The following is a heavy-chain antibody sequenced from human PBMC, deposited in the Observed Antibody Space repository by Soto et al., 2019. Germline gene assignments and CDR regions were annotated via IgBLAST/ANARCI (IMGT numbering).Heavy chain of an antibody. V-gene: IGHV6-1*01. CDR1: GDTVSSNSVA. CDR2: TYYRSRWYS. CDR3: ARSEEDSDYYYYGMDV. D-gene: IGHD2-15*01. Sequence: TLSLTCVGSGDTVSSNSVAWNWARQSPSRGLEWLGRTYYRSRWYSDYAVSVRSRIDINADTSKNQVSLQLNSVTPEDTAVYYCARSEEDSDYYYYGMDVWGQGTTVTVSS. J-gene: IGHJ6*02.